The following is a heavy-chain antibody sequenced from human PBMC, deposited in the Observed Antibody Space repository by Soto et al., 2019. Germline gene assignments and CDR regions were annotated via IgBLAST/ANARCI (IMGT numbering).Heavy chain of an antibody. D-gene: IGHD5-18*01. V-gene: IGHV4-4*07. CDR1: GGCINTLY. J-gene: IGHJ4*02. Sequence: VRLQESGPGLLKPSETLSLTCTGCGGCINTLYWSWVRQPAGKGLEWIGRIFSSGSTSFNPSLESRVSMSVDSSKNHFSLNLSSVTAADMAVYYWAREGSYRPYNFAHWRQLWSFDFWGQGALGTVSS. CDR3: AREGSYRPYNFAHWRQLWSFDF. CDR2: IFSSGST.